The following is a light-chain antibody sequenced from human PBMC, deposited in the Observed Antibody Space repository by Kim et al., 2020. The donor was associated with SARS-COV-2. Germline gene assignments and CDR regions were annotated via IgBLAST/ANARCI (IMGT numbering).Light chain of an antibody. Sequence: APGRTAKITGGGTNIGSKRVHWYQQKPGQAPVLVIYNDSDRPSGIPERFSGSNSGNAATLTISRVEAGDEADYYCQVWDSSSDHWVFGGGTKLTVL. V-gene: IGLV3-21*04. CDR3: QVWDSSSDHWV. CDR1: NIGSKR. J-gene: IGLJ3*02. CDR2: NDS.